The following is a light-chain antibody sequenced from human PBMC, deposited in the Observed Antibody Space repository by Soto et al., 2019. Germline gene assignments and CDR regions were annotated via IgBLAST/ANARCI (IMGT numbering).Light chain of an antibody. J-gene: IGKJ1*01. CDR1: QSISSY. V-gene: IGKV3-11*01. Sequence: DILLTQYPATVSLSPGERATLSCRASQSISSYLAWYQQKPGQAPRLLIYDASNRATGIPARFSGRGSGADFTLTISSLEPEDFAVYYCQQRRNWPQTFGQGTKVEIK. CDR2: DAS. CDR3: QQRRNWPQT.